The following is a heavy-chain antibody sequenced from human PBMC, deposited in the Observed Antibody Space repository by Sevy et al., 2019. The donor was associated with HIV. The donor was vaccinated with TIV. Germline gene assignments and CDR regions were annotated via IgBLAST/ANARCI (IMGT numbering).Heavy chain of an antibody. D-gene: IGHD1-20*01. CDR3: VREDNNAPRTLLSFDI. J-gene: IGHJ3*02. Sequence: ASVKVSCKTTGYIFSDYNIHWVRQAPGQGLEWMALINPNSGVTICAQKFRGRVSLTRDTSMSTAYMELSALTSDDTAVYYCVREDNNAPRTLLSFDIWGQGTMVTVSS. CDR1: GYIFSDYN. CDR2: INPNSGVT. V-gene: IGHV1-2*06.